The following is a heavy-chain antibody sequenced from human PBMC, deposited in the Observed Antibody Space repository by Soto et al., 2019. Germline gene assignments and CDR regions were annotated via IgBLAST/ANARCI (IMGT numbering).Heavy chain of an antibody. CDR3: ARDGKAATQNWFEP. V-gene: IGHV1-2*04. CDR2: INPNSGGT. CDR1: GYTFTGYY. Sequence: GASVKVSFKASGYTFTGYYMHWVRQAPGQGLEWMGWINPNSGGTNYAQKFQGWVTMTRDTSISTAYMELSRLRSDDTAVYYCARDGKAATQNWFEPWGQGTLVTVSS. D-gene: IGHD2-15*01. J-gene: IGHJ5*02.